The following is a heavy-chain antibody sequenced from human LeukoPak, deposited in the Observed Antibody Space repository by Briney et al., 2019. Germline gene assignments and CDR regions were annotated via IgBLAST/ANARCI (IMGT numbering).Heavy chain of an antibody. CDR3: ARGSGLAGRQWLVIGGVYFDY. CDR1: GFTFSSYS. J-gene: IGHJ4*02. CDR2: ISSSSTI. V-gene: IGHV3-48*04. D-gene: IGHD6-19*01. Sequence: GGSLRLSCAASGFTFSSYSMNRVRQAPGKGLEWVSYISSSSTIYYADSVKGRFTISRDNAKNSLYLQMNSLRAEDTAVYYCARGSGLAGRQWLVIGGVYFDYWGQGTLVTVSS.